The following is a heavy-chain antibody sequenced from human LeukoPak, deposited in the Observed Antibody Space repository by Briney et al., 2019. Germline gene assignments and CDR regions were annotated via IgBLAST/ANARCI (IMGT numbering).Heavy chain of an antibody. CDR1: GFTFNSYW. V-gene: IGHV3-74*01. CDR2: ITSGGTNT. Sequence: GGSLRLSCAASGFTFNSYWMHWVRLVPGKGPVWVSHITSGGTNTNYAESVKGRFTISRDNAKNTLYLQMNSLGAEDTAVYYCTRGSFDSWGQGTLVTVSS. J-gene: IGHJ4*02. CDR3: TRGSFDS.